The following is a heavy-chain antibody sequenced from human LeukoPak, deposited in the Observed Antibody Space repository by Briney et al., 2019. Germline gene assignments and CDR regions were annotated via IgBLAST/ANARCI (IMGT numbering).Heavy chain of an antibody. CDR1: GFTFSSYI. CDR2: ISSSSSYI. J-gene: IGHJ3*02. Sequence: KPGGSLRLSCAASGFTFSSYIMNWVRQAPGKGLEWVSSISSSSSYIYYADSVKGRFTISRDNAKNSLYLQMNSLRAEDTAVYYCARHSGRIVSDAFDIWGQGTMVTVSS. CDR3: ARHSGRIVSDAFDI. V-gene: IGHV3-21*01. D-gene: IGHD5-12*01.